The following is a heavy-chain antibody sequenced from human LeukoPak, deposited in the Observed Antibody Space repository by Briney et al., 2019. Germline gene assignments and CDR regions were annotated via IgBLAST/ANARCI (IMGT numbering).Heavy chain of an antibody. Sequence: PRGSLRLSCAASGFTFSSNWMHWVGQAPGKGLVWVSRINTDGSSTNYADSVKGRFTISRDNAKNTLYLQMNSLRAEDTAVYYCARDGLRSSDWTSDGGQGTLVTVSS. D-gene: IGHD6-13*01. V-gene: IGHV3-74*01. CDR2: INTDGSST. CDR3: ARDGLRSSDWTSD. J-gene: IGHJ4*02. CDR1: GFTFSSNW.